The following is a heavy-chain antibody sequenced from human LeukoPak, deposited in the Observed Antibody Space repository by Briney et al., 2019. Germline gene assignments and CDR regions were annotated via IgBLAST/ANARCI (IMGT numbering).Heavy chain of an antibody. Sequence: SQTLSLTCTVSGGSISSGGYYWSWIRQPPGKGLEWIGEINHSGSTNYNPSLKSRVTISVDTSKNQFSLKLSSVTAADTAVYYCAREIVEAYCGGDCYSPWGQGTLVTVSS. D-gene: IGHD2-21*02. CDR2: INHSGST. CDR3: AREIVEAYCGGDCYSP. V-gene: IGHV4-30-2*01. CDR1: GGSISSGGYY. J-gene: IGHJ5*02.